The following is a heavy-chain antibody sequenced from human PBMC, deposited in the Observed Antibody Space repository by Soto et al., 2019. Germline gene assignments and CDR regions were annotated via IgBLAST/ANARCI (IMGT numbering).Heavy chain of an antibody. J-gene: IGHJ4*02. D-gene: IGHD1-26*01. CDR1: GFTFSHYG. V-gene: IGHV3-30*03. CDR3: ARYSGKYQGPIDY. CDR2: ISYDGSNK. Sequence: QVQLVECGGGVVQPGRSLRLSCAASGFTFSHYGIHWVRQAPGKGLEWLAVISYDGSNKHYADSVKGRFTVSRDNSKSTLYLQMNSLRAEDTAVYFCARYSGKYQGPIDYWGQGTLVTVSS.